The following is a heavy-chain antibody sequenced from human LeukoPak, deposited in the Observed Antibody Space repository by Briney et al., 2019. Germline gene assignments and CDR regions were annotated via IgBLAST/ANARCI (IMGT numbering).Heavy chain of an antibody. Sequence: PGGSLRLSCAASGFTVSSNYMSWVRHAPGKGLVWVPRINSDGSSTSYADSVKGRFTISRDNAKNTLYLQMNSLRAEDTAVYYCARDATAAGLDYWGQGTLVTVSS. J-gene: IGHJ4*02. CDR1: GFTVSSNY. CDR3: ARDATAAGLDY. D-gene: IGHD6-13*01. V-gene: IGHV3-74*01. CDR2: INSDGSST.